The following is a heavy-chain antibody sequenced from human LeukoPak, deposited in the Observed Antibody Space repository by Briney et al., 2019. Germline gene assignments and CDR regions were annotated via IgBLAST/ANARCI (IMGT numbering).Heavy chain of an antibody. CDR1: GFTFSSYA. J-gene: IGHJ4*02. CDR2: IFPRGGEI. CDR3: ATYRQVLLPFES. V-gene: IGHV3-23*01. D-gene: IGHD2-8*02. Sequence: GGSLRLSCRASGFTFSSYAMSWVRQPPGKGLEWVSSIFPRGGEIHYADSVRGRFTISRDNSKSTLSLQMNSLRAEDTAIYYCATYRQVLLPFESWGQGTLVTVSA.